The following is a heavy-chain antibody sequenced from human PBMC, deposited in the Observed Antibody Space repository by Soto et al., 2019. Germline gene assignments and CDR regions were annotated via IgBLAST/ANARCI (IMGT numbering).Heavy chain of an antibody. D-gene: IGHD2-15*01. J-gene: IGHJ4*02. CDR3: ARDRVPAAAPRGYFGY. V-gene: IGHV4-34*01. Sequence: SETLSLTCAVYGGSFSGYYWSWIRQPPGKGLEWIGEINHSGSTNYNPSLKSRVTISVDTSKNQFSLKLSSVTAADTAVYYCARDRVPAAAPRGYFGYWGQGTLVTVSS. CDR1: GGSFSGYY. CDR2: INHSGST.